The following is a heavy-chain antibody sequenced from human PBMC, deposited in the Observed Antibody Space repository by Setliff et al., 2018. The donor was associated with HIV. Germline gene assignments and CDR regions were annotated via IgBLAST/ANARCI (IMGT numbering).Heavy chain of an antibody. CDR3: ARETQTNSGSYLA. D-gene: IGHD3-10*01. J-gene: IGHJ4*02. Sequence: WASVKVSCKTSGYTFVNYYVNWVRQAPGQGLEWIGIMNCMNGDTSYAQSLKGRVTVTRDTSTSTVYMDLSSLRPEDTAVYYCARETQTNSGSYLAWGQGTLVTVS. V-gene: IGHV1-46*01. CDR1: GYTFVNYY. CDR2: MNCMNGDT.